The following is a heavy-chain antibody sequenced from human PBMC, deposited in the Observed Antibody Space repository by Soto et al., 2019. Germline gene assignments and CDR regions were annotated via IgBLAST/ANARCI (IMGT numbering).Heavy chain of an antibody. V-gene: IGHV3-23*01. CDR1: GFTFSSYA. CDR3: AKEHITISGVVNPYGMDV. CDR2: TTSSGGST. D-gene: IGHD3-3*01. Sequence: LRLSCAASGFTFSSYAMSWVRQAPGKGLEWVSSTTSSGGSTYYADSVKGRFTISRDNSKNTQYLQMNRLRAEDTAVYYCAKEHITISGVVNPYGMDVWGQGTTVTVSS. J-gene: IGHJ6*02.